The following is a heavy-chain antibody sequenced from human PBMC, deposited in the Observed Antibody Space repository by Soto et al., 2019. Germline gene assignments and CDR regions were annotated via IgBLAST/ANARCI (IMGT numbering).Heavy chain of an antibody. CDR2: IDPSDSYT. J-gene: IGHJ4*02. CDR3: ARHRYYGSGSYQFDY. CDR1: GYSFTSYW. D-gene: IGHD3-10*01. Sequence: GESLKISCKGSGYSFTSYWISWVRQMPGKGLEWMGRIDPSDSYTNYSPSFQGHVTISADKSTSTAYLQWSSQKASDTAMYYCARHRYYGSGSYQFDYWGQGTLVTVSS. V-gene: IGHV5-10-1*01.